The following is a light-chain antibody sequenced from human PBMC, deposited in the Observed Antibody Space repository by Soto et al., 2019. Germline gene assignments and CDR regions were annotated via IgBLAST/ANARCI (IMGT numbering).Light chain of an antibody. CDR1: QSVSSW. CDR2: KAS. J-gene: IGKJ4*01. CDR3: QQYKSNPLT. V-gene: IGKV1-5*03. Sequence: DIQMTQSPSTLSASVGDRVTITCPASQSVSSWLAWYQQKPGKVPKLLIYKASTLQSGVPSRFSGSGSGTEFTLTISSLQPDDFAAYYCQQYKSNPLTFGGGTKVEIK.